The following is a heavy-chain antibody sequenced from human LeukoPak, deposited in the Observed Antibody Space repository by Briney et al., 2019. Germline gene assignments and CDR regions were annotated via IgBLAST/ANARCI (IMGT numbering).Heavy chain of an antibody. CDR2: ISYDGSNK. CDR1: GFTFSSYA. J-gene: IGHJ4*02. CDR3: ASEGSGYPMRLDY. Sequence: GGSLRLSCAASGFTFSSYAMHWVRQAPGKGLEWVAVISYDGSNKYYADSVKGRFTISRDNSKNTLYPQMNSLRAEDTAVYYCASEGSGYPMRLDYWGQGTLVTVSS. D-gene: IGHD5-12*01. V-gene: IGHV3-30*01.